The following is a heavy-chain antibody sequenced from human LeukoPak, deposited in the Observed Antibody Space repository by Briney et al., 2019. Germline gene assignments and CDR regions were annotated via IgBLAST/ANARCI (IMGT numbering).Heavy chain of an antibody. CDR2: INPNSGGT. CDR3: ARDGVLVVPAARPDY. D-gene: IGHD2-2*02. V-gene: IGHV1-2*02. J-gene: IGHJ4*02. CDR1: GYTFTGYY. Sequence: ASVKVSCKASGYTFTGYYMHWVRQAPGQGLEWMGWINPNSGGTNYAQKFQGRVTMTRDTSISTAYMELSRLRSDDTAVYYCARDGVLVVPAARPDYRGQGTLVTVSS.